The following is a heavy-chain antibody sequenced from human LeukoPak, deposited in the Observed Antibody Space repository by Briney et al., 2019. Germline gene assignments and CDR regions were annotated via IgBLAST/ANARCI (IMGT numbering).Heavy chain of an antibody. J-gene: IGHJ4*02. CDR3: VRDMTARSWHAFDS. CDR2: ITTSSDDT. V-gene: IGHV3-48*03. CDR1: GFTFSSHD. D-gene: IGHD6-13*01. Sequence: GGSLRLSCAASGFTFSSHDMDWVRQAPGKGLEWISPITTSSDDTHYADSVRGRFIISRDNVKDSLYLQMNSLRAEDTAVYYCVRDMTARSWHAFDSWGRGTLVTVSS.